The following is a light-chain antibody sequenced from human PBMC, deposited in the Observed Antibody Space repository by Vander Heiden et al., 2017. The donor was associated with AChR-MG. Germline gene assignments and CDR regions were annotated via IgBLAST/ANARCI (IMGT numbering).Light chain of an antibody. V-gene: IGKV3-20*01. CDR1: QSVSSSY. CDR3: QQYGSSPWT. CDR2: GAS. J-gene: IGKJ1*01. Sequence: LVLPQPPGTLSLSPGERATLSCRASQSVSSSYLAWYQQKPGQAPRLLIYGASSRATGIPDRFSGSGSGTDFTLTISRLEPEDFAVYYCQQYGSSPWTFGQGTKVEIK.